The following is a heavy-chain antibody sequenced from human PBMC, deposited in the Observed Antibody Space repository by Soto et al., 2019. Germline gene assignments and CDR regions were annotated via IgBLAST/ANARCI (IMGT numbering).Heavy chain of an antibody. CDR2: ISGRGGST. V-gene: IGHV3-23*01. D-gene: IGHD6-13*01. CDR3: AKNIAAAGTGGTY. Sequence: EVQLLASGGGLVQPGGSLRLSCAASGFTVSSYAMSWVRQAPGKGLEWVSAISGRGGSTYDADSVKGRFTISRDNSKNTLYLQMNSLRAEDTAVYYCAKNIAAAGTGGTYWGQGTLVTVSS. CDR1: GFTVSSYA. J-gene: IGHJ4*02.